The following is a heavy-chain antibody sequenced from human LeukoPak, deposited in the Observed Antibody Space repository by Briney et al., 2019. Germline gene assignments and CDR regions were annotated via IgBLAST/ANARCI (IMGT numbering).Heavy chain of an antibody. CDR1: AFTFRTYG. CDR2: ISHDANNK. D-gene: IGHD5-24*01. CDR3: AKDRHPARADGYYFDY. Sequence: GSLRLSCAASAFTFRTYGMHWVRQAPGKGLEWVAVISHDANNKYYADSVKGRFTISRDNSKNTLFLQMNSLRAEDTAVYYCAKDRHPARADGYYFDYWGQGTLVTVSS. J-gene: IGHJ4*02. V-gene: IGHV3-30*18.